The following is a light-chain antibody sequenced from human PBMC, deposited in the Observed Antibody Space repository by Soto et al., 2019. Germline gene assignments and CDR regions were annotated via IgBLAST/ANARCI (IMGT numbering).Light chain of an antibody. J-gene: IGLJ7*01. CDR1: SSNIESHS. CDR3: GAWDTSLSAGV. Sequence: QSVLTQPPSVSAAPGQKVTISCSGTSSNIESHSVSWYQRLPGTVPKLLIYEDTVRPSGIPDRFSGSKSGTSATLGITGLQPGDEADYYCGAWDTSLSAGVFGGGTQLTVL. V-gene: IGLV1-51*02. CDR2: EDT.